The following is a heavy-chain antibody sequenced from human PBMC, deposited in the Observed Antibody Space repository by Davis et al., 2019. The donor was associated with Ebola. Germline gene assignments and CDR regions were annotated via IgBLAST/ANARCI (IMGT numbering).Heavy chain of an antibody. D-gene: IGHD6-19*01. CDR2: IYYSGST. Sequence: SETLSLTCTVSGGSVSSGSYYWSWIRQPPGKGLEWIGYIYYSGSTNYNPSLKSRVTISVDRSKNQFSLKLSSVTAADTAVYYCAGIAVAGLYYYGMDVWGQGTTVTVSS. CDR1: GGSVSSGSYY. V-gene: IGHV4-61*01. CDR3: AGIAVAGLYYYGMDV. J-gene: IGHJ6*02.